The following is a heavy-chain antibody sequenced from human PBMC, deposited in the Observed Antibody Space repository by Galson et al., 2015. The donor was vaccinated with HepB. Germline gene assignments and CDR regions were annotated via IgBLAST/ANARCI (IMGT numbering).Heavy chain of an antibody. CDR2: IKSKTDGGTT. J-gene: IGHJ4*02. V-gene: IGHV3-15*01. Sequence: SLRLSCAASGFTFSNAWMSWVRQAPGKGLEWVGRIKSKTDGGTTDYAAPVKGRFTISRNDSKNTLYLQMNSLKTEDTAVYYCTTGAGDHPTGASDYWGQGTLVTVSS. CDR1: GFTFSNAW. D-gene: IGHD1-14*01. CDR3: TTGAGDHPTGASDY.